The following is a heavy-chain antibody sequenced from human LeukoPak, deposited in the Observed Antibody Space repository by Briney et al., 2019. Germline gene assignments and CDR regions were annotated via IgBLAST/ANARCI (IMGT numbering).Heavy chain of an antibody. V-gene: IGHV3-23*01. D-gene: IGHD6-13*01. CDR3: ARHPGRYSSSVNWFDP. CDR1: GFTFSSYA. Sequence: PGGSLRLSCAASGFTFSSYAMSWVRQAPGKGLEWVSAISGSGGSTYYADSVKGRFTISRDNSKNTLYLQMNSLRAEDTAVYYCARHPGRYSSSVNWFDPWGQGTLVTVSS. CDR2: ISGSGGST. J-gene: IGHJ5*02.